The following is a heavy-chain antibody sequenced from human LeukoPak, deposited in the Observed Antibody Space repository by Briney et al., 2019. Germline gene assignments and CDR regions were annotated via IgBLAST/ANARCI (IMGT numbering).Heavy chain of an antibody. Sequence: GESLKIPCKGSGYIFTRYSIGWVRQMPGKGLEYMGIIYPDDSDTRDSPSFQGRVTISAEKSISTAYLQWSSLKASDSAMYYCATTSSGWYYFDYWGQGTLVTVSS. CDR3: ATTSSGWYYFDY. J-gene: IGHJ4*02. V-gene: IGHV5-51*01. CDR2: IYPDDSDT. CDR1: GYIFTRYS. D-gene: IGHD6-19*01.